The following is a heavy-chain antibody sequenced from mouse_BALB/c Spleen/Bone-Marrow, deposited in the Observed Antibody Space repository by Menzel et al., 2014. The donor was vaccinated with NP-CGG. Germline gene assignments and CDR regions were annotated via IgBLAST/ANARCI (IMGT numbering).Heavy chain of an antibody. V-gene: IGHV5-17*02. CDR1: GFTFSGFG. CDR3: ARSGSSSGYFDY. J-gene: IGHJ2*01. D-gene: IGHD1-1*01. Sequence: EVHLVESGGGLVQPGGSRKLSCAASGFTFSGFGMHWVRQAPEKGLEWVAYISSGSSTIYYADTVMGRFTISRDNPKNTLFLQMTSLRSEDTAMYYCARSGSSSGYFDYWGQGTTLTVSS. CDR2: ISSGSSTI.